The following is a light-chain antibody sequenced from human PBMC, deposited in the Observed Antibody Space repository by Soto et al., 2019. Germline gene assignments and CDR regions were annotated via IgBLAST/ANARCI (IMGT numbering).Light chain of an antibody. Sequence: DIQMTQSPSSLSASVGDRVTITCRASQAITNDLSWYQQKPGEPPKRLIYAASTLHSGVPSRFSGSGSGTEFTLTISSLLPEDSATYFCLQHNSYPRTFGQGTKVEIK. J-gene: IGKJ1*01. CDR3: LQHNSYPRT. CDR2: AAS. V-gene: IGKV1-17*01. CDR1: QAITND.